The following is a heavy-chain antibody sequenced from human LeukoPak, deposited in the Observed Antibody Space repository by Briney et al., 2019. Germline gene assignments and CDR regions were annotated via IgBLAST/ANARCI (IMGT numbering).Heavy chain of an antibody. CDR3: ARGGGLDV. J-gene: IGHJ6*02. D-gene: IGHD3-16*01. Sequence: PGGSLRLSCAASGFTFSSYWMNWARQAPGRGLEWVASINHNGNVNDYVDFVKGRFTISRDNAKNSLYLQMSNLRAEDTAVYFCARGGGLDVWGQGATVTVSS. V-gene: IGHV3-7*03. CDR2: INHNGNVN. CDR1: GFTFSSYW.